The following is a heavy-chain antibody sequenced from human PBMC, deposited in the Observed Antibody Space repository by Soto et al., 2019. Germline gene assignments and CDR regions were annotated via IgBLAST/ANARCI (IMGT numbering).Heavy chain of an antibody. CDR1: GFSVTSNY. CDR3: ARSSGWYCFDY. Sequence: LRLSCAASGFSVTSNYMTWVRQAPGKGLEWVSAIYTGDSAFYADSVKGRFTISRDKSKNTLYLQMNSLRAEDTAVYYCARSSGWYCFDYWGQGTLVTVSS. D-gene: IGHD6-19*01. V-gene: IGHV3-53*01. CDR2: IYTGDSA. J-gene: IGHJ4*02.